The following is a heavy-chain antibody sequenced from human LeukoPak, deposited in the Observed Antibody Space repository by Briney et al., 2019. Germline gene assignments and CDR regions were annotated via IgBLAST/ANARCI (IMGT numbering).Heavy chain of an antibody. Sequence: PGGSLRLSCAASGFTFSSYAIHWVRQAPGKGLEWVALISYDGNNKYYADSVKGRFTISRDNSRNTLYLQMNSLRAEDTAVYYCARDSPTVYCSSTSCYKYYFDYWGQGTLVTVSS. CDR1: GFTFSSYA. D-gene: IGHD2-2*01. J-gene: IGHJ4*02. CDR2: ISYDGNNK. CDR3: ARDSPTVYCSSTSCYKYYFDY. V-gene: IGHV3-30*04.